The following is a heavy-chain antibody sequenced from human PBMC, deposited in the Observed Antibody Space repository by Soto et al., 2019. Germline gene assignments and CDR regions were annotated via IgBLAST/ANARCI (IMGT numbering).Heavy chain of an antibody. D-gene: IGHD3-22*01. J-gene: IGHJ4*02. CDR1: DFTFNKAW. V-gene: IGHV3-15*07. Sequence: VESGGGLVEPGGSLRLSCVASDFTFNKAWMSWVRQAPGKGLEWVGRIKSNADGGTTDFAALVKGRFTISRDDSKNTLYLQMNSLKSDDTAVYYCTTLWYSFDCSAYWGRGTLVTVSS. CDR2: IKSNADGGTT. CDR3: TTLWYSFDCSAY.